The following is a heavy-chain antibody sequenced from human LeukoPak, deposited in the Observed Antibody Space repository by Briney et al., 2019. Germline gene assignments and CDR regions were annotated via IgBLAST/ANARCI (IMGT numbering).Heavy chain of an antibody. V-gene: IGHV4-4*09. Sequence: PSETLSLTCAVSGGSISRYYWNWIRQPPGKGLEWIGHIYDSGSTNYNPSLKSRVTISVDTSKNQFSLKLSSVTAADTAVYYCARKFYDTSGFYPYYFDYWGQGTLVTVSS. D-gene: IGHD3-22*01. J-gene: IGHJ4*02. CDR2: IYDSGST. CDR3: ARKFYDTSGFYPYYFDY. CDR1: GGSISRYY.